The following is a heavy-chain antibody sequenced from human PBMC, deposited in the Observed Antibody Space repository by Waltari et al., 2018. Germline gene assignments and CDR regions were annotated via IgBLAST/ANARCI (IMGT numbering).Heavy chain of an antibody. CDR3: ERSGIAVDDFFEY. V-gene: IGHV4-59*11. CDR1: GGAISSHY. CDR2: LYYRGSP. D-gene: IGHD6-19*01. Sequence: QVQLQESGPGMVKPSETLSLTCTVSGGAISSHYGIGIRQPPGKGLEWIWYLYYRGSPTYNPSTKSRVTISVYTSKHKFSLKLSYVKDEDTAVCFCERSGIAVDDFFEYWGKGNLVTV. J-gene: IGHJ4*02.